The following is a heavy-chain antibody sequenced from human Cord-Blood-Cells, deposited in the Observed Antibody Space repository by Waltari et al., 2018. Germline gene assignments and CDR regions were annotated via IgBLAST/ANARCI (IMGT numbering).Heavy chain of an antibody. D-gene: IGHD3-10*01. J-gene: IGHJ4*02. CDR2: ISYDGSKR. Sequence: QVQLVESGGGVVQPGRSLRLSCAASGFTFSSYAMHWVRQAPGKGLEWVAVISYDGSKRYHADSVKGGFTISRDNSKNTLYLQMNSLRAEDTAVYYCARDPGYYGSGSYFDYWGQGTLVTVSS. V-gene: IGHV3-30*04. CDR1: GFTFSSYA. CDR3: ARDPGYYGSGSYFDY.